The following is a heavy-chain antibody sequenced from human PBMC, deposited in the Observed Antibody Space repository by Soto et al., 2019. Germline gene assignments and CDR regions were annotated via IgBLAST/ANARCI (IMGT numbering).Heavy chain of an antibody. Sequence: SETLSLTCAVYGGSFGGFCWSWIRQPPGKGLEWIGEINHRGSTNYNPSHKSRVTISVDTSKNQFSLKLSSVTAADTAVYYRARGVYWYSSAKYYYYMDVWGKGTTVTVSS. D-gene: IGHD6-19*01. V-gene: IGHV4-34*01. CDR2: INHRGST. J-gene: IGHJ6*03. CDR1: GGSFGGFC. CDR3: ARGVYWYSSAKYYYYMDV.